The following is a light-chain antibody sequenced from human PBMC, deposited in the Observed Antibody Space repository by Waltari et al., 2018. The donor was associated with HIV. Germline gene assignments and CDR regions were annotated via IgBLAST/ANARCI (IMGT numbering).Light chain of an antibody. J-gene: IGKJ2*01. V-gene: IGKV4-1*01. CDR2: WAS. Sequence: DLVLTQSPDSLAVSLGARAPIHCQSSPSVLSSSNNKHYLAWYQQKPGQPPKLRIYWASTRESGVPDLFSGSGSGTDFTLTSSSLQAEDVAVYYCQQYYSTPDTFGQGTKLEI. CDR3: QQYYSTPDT. CDR1: PSVLSSSNNKHY.